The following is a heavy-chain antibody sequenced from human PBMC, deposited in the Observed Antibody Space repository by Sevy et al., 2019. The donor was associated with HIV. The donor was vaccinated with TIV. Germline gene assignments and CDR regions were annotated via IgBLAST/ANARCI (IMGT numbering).Heavy chain of an antibody. CDR1: GASISSGLYY. J-gene: IGHJ4*02. Sequence: SETLSLTCTVSGASISSGLYYWTWIRQHPGKGLEWIGYSYHSGSTFYNPSLKSRVTISADTSKNQFSLKLSSVTAADTAVYFCARDLEGGEFDDWGQGTLVTVSS. V-gene: IGHV4-31*03. CDR2: SYHSGST. CDR3: ARDLEGGEFDD. D-gene: IGHD2-21*01.